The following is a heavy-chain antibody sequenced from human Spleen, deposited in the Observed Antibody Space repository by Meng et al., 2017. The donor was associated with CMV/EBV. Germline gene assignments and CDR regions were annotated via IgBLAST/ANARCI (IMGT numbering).Heavy chain of an antibody. CDR2: ISFDGNNK. CDR1: GFTFNTYA. Sequence: GGSLRLSCAASGFTFNTYAVHWVRQAPGKGLEWVAVISFDGNNKYFADSVKGRFTITRDNSKNTLYLQMNSLRVEDTAVYYCARAWGEITIFGVAPYYYGMDVWGQGTTVTVSS. J-gene: IGHJ6*02. D-gene: IGHD3-3*01. CDR3: ARAWGEITIFGVAPYYYGMDV. V-gene: IGHV3-30*04.